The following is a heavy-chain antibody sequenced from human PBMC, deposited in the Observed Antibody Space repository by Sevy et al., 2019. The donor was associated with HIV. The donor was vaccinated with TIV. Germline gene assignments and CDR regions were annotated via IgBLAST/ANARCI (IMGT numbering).Heavy chain of an antibody. J-gene: IGHJ6*02. Sequence: SDTLSPTCSVSGGTIVSSGHYWGWIRQTPGKGLEWIGSIYYNGHTYYSPSLKSRLTISIDTSKNQFSLNLSSVTAADTAIYFCAREAGGYDYDYGMDVWGQGTTVTVSS. CDR3: AREAGGYDYDYGMDV. CDR1: GGTIVSSGHY. CDR2: IYYNGHT. V-gene: IGHV4-39*02. D-gene: IGHD5-12*01.